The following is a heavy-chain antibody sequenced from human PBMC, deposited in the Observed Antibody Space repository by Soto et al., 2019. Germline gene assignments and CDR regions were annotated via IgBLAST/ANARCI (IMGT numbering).Heavy chain of an antibody. V-gene: IGHV1-3*05. Sequence: QVQLVQSGAEEKKPGASVKVSCKASGYTFTGYAMHWVRQAPGQRLEWMGWINAGNGNTKYSQKFQGRVTITRDTSASTAYMALSSLRSEDTAVYYCARAVAVPADFDYWGQGTLVIVSS. CDR2: INAGNGNT. D-gene: IGHD6-19*01. J-gene: IGHJ4*02. CDR1: GYTFTGYA. CDR3: ARAVAVPADFDY.